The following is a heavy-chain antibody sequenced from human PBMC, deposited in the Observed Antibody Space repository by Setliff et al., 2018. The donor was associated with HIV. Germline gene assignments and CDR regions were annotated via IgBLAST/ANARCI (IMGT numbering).Heavy chain of an antibody. V-gene: IGHV4-39*01. CDR3: ARRGSSWYSHWFDP. J-gene: IGHJ5*02. D-gene: IGHD6-13*01. Sequence: TSETLSLTCNVSGGSISSGIQYWGWVRQSPGKGLEWIGTISYSGNAYYNPSLKSRVTISVDTSKSQFSLTVKSMTAAVTAIYYCARRGSSWYSHWFDPWGHGTLVTVSS. CDR1: GGSISSGIQY. CDR2: ISYSGNA.